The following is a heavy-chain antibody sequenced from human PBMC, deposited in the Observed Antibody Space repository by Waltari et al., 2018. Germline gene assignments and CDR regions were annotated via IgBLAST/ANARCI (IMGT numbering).Heavy chain of an antibody. V-gene: IGHV1-69*14. CDR3: ARAPYYYDSSGYTLDFDY. D-gene: IGHD3-22*01. Sequence: QVQLVQSGAEVKKPGSSVKVSCKASGGTFSSYAISWVRQAPGQGLEWMGGIIPSFGTANHAQKFQGRVTITADKSTSTAYMGLSSRRSEDTAVYYCARAPYYYDSSGYTLDFDYWGQGTLVTVSS. CDR2: IIPSFGTA. CDR1: GGTFSSYA. J-gene: IGHJ4*02.